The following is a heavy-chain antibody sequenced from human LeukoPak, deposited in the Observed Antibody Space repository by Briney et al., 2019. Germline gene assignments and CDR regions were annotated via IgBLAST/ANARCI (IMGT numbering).Heavy chain of an antibody. D-gene: IGHD3-3*01. Sequence: SETLSLTCTVSGGSISSYYWSWIRQPPGKGLERIGYIYYSGSTNYNPSLKSRVTISVDTSKNQFSLKLSSVTAADTAVYYCARESGRRFLEWLSIDYWGQGTLVTVSS. V-gene: IGHV4-59*01. CDR1: GGSISSYY. J-gene: IGHJ4*02. CDR2: IYYSGST. CDR3: ARESGRRFLEWLSIDY.